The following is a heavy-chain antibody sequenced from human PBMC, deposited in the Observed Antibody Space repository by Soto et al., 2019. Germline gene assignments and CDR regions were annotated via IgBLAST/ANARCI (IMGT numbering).Heavy chain of an antibody. CDR2: VYYGGST. CDR3: ARLEGLATISYYFDF. V-gene: IGHV4-39*01. J-gene: IGHJ4*02. CDR1: GGSISSSSYY. D-gene: IGHD3-9*01. Sequence: PSETLSLTCTVSGGSISSSSYYWGWIRQPPGKGLEWIGNVYYGGSTYYNPSLKSRVTISVETSKSQFSLKLNSVTAADSAVYFCARLEGLATISYYFDFWGQGALVTVSS.